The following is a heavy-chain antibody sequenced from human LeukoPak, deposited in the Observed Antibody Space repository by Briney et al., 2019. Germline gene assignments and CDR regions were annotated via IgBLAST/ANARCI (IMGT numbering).Heavy chain of an antibody. CDR2: IYSGGST. V-gene: IGHV3-53*04. CDR3: ARVIPGYGSGSYYLHYGMDV. J-gene: IGHJ6*02. Sequence: GGSLRLSCAASGFTVSSNYMSWVRQAPGKGLEWDSVIYSGGSTYYADSVKGRFTISRHNSKNTLYLQMNSLRAEDTAVYYCARVIPGYGSGSYYLHYGMDVWGQGTTVTVSS. CDR1: GFTVSSNY. D-gene: IGHD3-10*01.